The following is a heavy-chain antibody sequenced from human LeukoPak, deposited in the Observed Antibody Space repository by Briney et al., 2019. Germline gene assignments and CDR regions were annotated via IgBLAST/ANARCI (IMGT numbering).Heavy chain of an antibody. Sequence: GGSLRLSCAASEFSVGSNYMTWVRQAPGKGLEWVSLIYSGGSTYYADSVKGRFTISRDNSKNTLYLQMNSLRAEDTAVYYCASDCPQILTGYFCHWGQGTLVTVSS. CDR1: EFSVGSNY. CDR2: IYSGGST. V-gene: IGHV3-66*01. D-gene: IGHD3-9*01. J-gene: IGHJ4*02. CDR3: ASDCPQILTGYFCH.